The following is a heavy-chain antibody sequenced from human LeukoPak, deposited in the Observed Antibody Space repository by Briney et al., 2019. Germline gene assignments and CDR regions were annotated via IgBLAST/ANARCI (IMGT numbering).Heavy chain of an antibody. CDR1: GFTFDDYA. D-gene: IGHD1-26*01. Sequence: QPGGSLRLSCAASGFTFDDYAMHWVRQAPGKGLEWVSLISWDGGSTYYADSVKGRFTISTDNSKNSLYLQMNSLRAEDTALYYCARDPPSGSYYSGAFDIWGQGTMATVSS. CDR2: ISWDGGST. J-gene: IGHJ3*02. V-gene: IGHV3-43D*03. CDR3: ARDPPSGSYYSGAFDI.